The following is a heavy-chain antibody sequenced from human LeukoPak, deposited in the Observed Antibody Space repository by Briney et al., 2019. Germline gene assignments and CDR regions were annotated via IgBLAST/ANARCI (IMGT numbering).Heavy chain of an antibody. D-gene: IGHD5-18*01. J-gene: IGHJ4*02. CDR3: ARSPGVDTAIT. CDR1: GGTFSSYA. Sequence: ASVKVSCKASGGTFSSYAISWVRQAPGQGLEWMGRIIPILGIANYAQKFQGRVTITADKSTSTAYMELSSLRSEDTAVYYCARSPGVDTAITWGQGTLVTVSS. V-gene: IGHV1-69*04. CDR2: IIPILGIA.